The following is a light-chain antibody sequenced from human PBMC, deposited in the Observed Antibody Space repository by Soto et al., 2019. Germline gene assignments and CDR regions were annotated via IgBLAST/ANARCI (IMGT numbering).Light chain of an antibody. V-gene: IGLV2-14*01. Sequence: QSALTQPASASGSPGQSITISCTGTSRDVGGYNYVSWYHQHPGKAPKLMIYEVSNRPSGVSNRFSGSKSGKTASLTISGLQAEDEGDYYCSSYTGSSTLLFGGGTKVTVL. CDR2: EVS. CDR1: SRDVGGYNY. J-gene: IGLJ2*01. CDR3: SSYTGSSTLL.